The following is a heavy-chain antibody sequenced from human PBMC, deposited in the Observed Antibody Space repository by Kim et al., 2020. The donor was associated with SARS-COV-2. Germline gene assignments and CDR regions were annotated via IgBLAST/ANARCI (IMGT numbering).Heavy chain of an antibody. J-gene: IGHJ3*02. D-gene: IGHD4-17*01. CDR1: GGSFSGYY. CDR3: ARGITTVTPASAFDI. Sequence: SETLSLTCAVYGGSFSGYYWSWIRQPPGKGLEWIGEINHSGSTNYNPSLKSRVTISVDTSKNQFSLKLSSVTAADTAVYYCARGITTVTPASAFDIWGQGTMVTVSS. CDR2: INHSGST. V-gene: IGHV4-34*01.